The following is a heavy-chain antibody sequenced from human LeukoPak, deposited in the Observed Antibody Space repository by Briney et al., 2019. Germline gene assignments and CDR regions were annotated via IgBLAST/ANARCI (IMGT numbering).Heavy chain of an antibody. D-gene: IGHD6-13*01. CDR1: GSCVADYG. CDR3: ARDLSASWYSLGY. V-gene: IGHV3-20*04. J-gene: IGHJ4*02. Sequence: GGSLRLSCAASGSCVADYGMSWVRQAPGKGLEWVSGINWSGESTGYADSVKGRFTISRDNAENALYLQMNSLRAEDTALYYCARDLSASWYSLGYWGRGTLVTVSS. CDR2: INWSGEST.